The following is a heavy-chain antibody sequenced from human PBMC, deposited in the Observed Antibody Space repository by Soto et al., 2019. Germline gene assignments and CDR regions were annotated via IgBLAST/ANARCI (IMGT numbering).Heavy chain of an antibody. J-gene: IGHJ4*02. V-gene: IGHV4-30-4*01. CDR1: GDSISSGDYY. D-gene: IGHD6-19*01. Sequence: ASETLSLTCTVSGDSISSGDYYWSWIRQPPGKGLEWIGCIYYSGNTYYNPSLKSRFTISVDTSKNQFSLKLSSVTAADTAVYYCARVGVLEQWLDFDYWGQGTLVTVSS. CDR2: IYYSGNT. CDR3: ARVGVLEQWLDFDY.